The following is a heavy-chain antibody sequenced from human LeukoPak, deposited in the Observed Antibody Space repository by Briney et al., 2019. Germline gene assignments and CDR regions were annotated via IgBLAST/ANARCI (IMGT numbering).Heavy chain of an antibody. Sequence: SQTLSLTCTVSGGSISSGSYYWSWIRQPAGEGLEWIGRIYTSGSTNYNPSLKSRVTISVDTSKNQFSLKLSSVTAAATAVYYCARDRGGYQSFDYWGQGTLVTVSS. CDR1: GGSISSGSYY. J-gene: IGHJ4*02. D-gene: IGHD5-12*01. V-gene: IGHV4-61*02. CDR3: ARDRGGYQSFDY. CDR2: IYTSGST.